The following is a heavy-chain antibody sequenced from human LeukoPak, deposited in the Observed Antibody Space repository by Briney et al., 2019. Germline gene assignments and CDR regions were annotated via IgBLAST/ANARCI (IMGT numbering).Heavy chain of an antibody. Sequence: SETLSLTCAVYGGSFSGYCWSWIRQPPGKGLEWIGEINHSGSTNYNPSLKSRVTISVDTSKNQFSLKLSSVTAADTAVYYCARQPPAIWSGYYFRWFDPWGQGTLVTVSS. D-gene: IGHD3-3*01. CDR3: ARQPPAIWSGYYFRWFDP. V-gene: IGHV4-34*01. CDR2: INHSGST. CDR1: GGSFSGYC. J-gene: IGHJ5*02.